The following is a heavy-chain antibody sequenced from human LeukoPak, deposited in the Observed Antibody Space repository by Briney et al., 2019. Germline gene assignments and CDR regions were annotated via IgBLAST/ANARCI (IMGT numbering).Heavy chain of an antibody. CDR1: GGSISSYY. J-gene: IGHJ6*02. V-gene: IGHV4-59*08. D-gene: IGHD3-10*01. CDR3: ARHGPMVLEYYYYYGMDV. CDR2: IYYSGST. Sequence: SETLSLTCTVSGGSISSYYWSWIRQPPGKGLEWIGYIYYSGSTNYNPSLKSRVTISVDTSKNQFSLKLSSVTAADTAVYYCARHGPMVLEYYYYYGMDVWAKGPRSPSP.